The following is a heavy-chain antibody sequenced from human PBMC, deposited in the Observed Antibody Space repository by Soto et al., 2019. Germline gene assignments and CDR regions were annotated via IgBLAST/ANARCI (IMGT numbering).Heavy chain of an antibody. CDR2: ISGRGGST. J-gene: IGHJ4*02. CDR3: AKDSGPFDY. Sequence: GGSLRNSSTSSGFHFSSYPMNCVRQAPGKGLEWVSAISGRGGSTYYADSVKGRFTISRDNSKNSLYLQMNSLRAEDTAVYYCAKDSGPFDYWGQGTLVTVSS. CDR1: GFHFSSYP. V-gene: IGHV3-23*01.